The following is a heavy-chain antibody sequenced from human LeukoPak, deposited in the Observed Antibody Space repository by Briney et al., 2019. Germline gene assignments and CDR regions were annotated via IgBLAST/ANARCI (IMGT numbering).Heavy chain of an antibody. CDR2: IKEDGTYT. J-gene: IGHJ4*02. CDR1: GFSLSKYW. V-gene: IGHV3-74*01. Sequence: GGSLRLSCAASGFSLSKYWMHWVRQTPGEGLVWVSRIKEDGTYTSYADSVKGRFTISRDNARNTVFLQMNSLRAEDTAVYYCARDFDMGITPGDDFDFWGQGTLVTVSS. CDR3: ARDFDMGITPGDDFDF. D-gene: IGHD3-9*01.